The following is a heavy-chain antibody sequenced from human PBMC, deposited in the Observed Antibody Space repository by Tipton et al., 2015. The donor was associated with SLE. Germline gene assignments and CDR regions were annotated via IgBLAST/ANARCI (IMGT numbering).Heavy chain of an antibody. Sequence: LRLSCAVYGGSFSGYYWSWIRQPPGKGLEWIGEINHSGSTNYNPSLKSRVTISVDTSKNQFSLKLSSVTAADTAVYYCARGKAFDIWGHGTMVTVSS. J-gene: IGHJ3*02. CDR2: INHSGST. CDR1: GGSFSGYY. CDR3: ARGKAFDI. V-gene: IGHV4-34*01.